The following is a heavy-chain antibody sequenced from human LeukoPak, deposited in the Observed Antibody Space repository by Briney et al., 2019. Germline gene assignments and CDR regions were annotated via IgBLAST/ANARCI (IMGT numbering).Heavy chain of an antibody. Sequence: PGGSLRLSCAASGFTFSTYWMSWVRQAPGKGLEWVANINQDGSEKYYVDSVKGRFTISRDNAKNSVYLQMNSLRAEDTALYYCARDYYGSGSYPTFDYWGQGTLVTVSS. CDR2: INQDGSEK. V-gene: IGHV3-7*01. CDR3: ARDYYGSGSYPTFDY. J-gene: IGHJ4*02. D-gene: IGHD3-10*01. CDR1: GFTFSTYW.